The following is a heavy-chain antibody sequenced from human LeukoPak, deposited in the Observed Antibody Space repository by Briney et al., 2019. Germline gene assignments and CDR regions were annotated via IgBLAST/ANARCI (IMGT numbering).Heavy chain of an antibody. Sequence: GGSLRLSCAASGFSFITYGMNWVRQAPGKGLEWPSYIGSGSSTIYYAGSVRGRFTISRDNAKNSLYLEMDSLRAEDTAVYYCARALNLLDPVTLDNWGQGTLVTVSS. D-gene: IGHD1-1*01. J-gene: IGHJ4*02. V-gene: IGHV3-48*01. CDR2: IGSGSSTI. CDR1: GFSFITYG. CDR3: ARALNLLDPVTLDN.